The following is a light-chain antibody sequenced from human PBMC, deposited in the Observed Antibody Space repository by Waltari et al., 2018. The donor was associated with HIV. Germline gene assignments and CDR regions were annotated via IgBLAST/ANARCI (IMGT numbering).Light chain of an antibody. CDR2: AAS. CDR1: QNISNR. V-gene: IGKV1-39*01. J-gene: IGKJ2*01. Sequence: DIQMTQSPSSLYASLGDRVTITCRASQNISNRLNWYKQEPGKAPKLLIDAASSLQSGVPSRVSGSGSETDFTLTISSLQPEDFATYYCQQSYGTPPYTFGQGTKLEIK. CDR3: QQSYGTPPYT.